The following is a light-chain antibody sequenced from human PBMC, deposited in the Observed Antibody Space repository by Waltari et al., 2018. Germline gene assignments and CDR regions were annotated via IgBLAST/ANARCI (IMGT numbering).Light chain of an antibody. V-gene: IGKV3-11*01. Sequence: EIVLTQSPATLSLSPGAGVTLSCRASQSVSNYLAWYQQKPGQAPRLLIYVTYNRATGIPARFSGSGSGTDFTLTISSLEPEDFAVYYCQQRASWPNTFGQGTKLEIK. CDR3: QQRASWPNT. J-gene: IGKJ2*01. CDR1: QSVSNY. CDR2: VTY.